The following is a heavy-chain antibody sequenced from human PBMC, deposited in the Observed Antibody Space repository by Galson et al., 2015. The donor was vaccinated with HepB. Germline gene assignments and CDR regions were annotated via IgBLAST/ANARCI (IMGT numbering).Heavy chain of an antibody. Sequence: QVQLQESGPGLVKPSETLSLTCTVSGGSISSYYWSWIRQPPGKGLEWIGYIYYSGSTNSTPPLNGQAPKSLDPSKHQFPQKLSFVTAADTAVYYCARRSLVRAFDIWGQGTMVTVSS. CDR1: GGSISSYY. J-gene: IGHJ3*02. CDR3: ARRSLVRAFDI. CDR2: IYYSGST. D-gene: IGHD6-13*01. V-gene: IGHV4-59*08.